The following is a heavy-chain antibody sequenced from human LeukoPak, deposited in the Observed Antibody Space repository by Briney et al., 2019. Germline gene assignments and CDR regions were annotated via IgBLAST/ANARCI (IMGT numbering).Heavy chain of an antibody. J-gene: IGHJ6*02. D-gene: IGHD4-17*01. CDR2: FNPYSGAS. V-gene: IGHV1-2*02. CDR3: AKNGDYGYAMDV. CDR1: GYTFTDYY. Sequence: ASVKVSCKASGYTFTDYYMHWLRQAPGQGLEWVGSFNPYSGASKYAQKLQGRVTMTGDTSISTAYLQLGRVIGDDTAVYYCAKNGDYGYAMDVWGQGTTVTVSS.